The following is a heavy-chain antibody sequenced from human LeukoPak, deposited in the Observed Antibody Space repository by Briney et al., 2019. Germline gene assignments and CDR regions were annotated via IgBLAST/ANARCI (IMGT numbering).Heavy chain of an antibody. CDR1: GSSLSYYA. V-gene: IGHV3-33*01. D-gene: IGHD2-15*01. CDR3: ARGTSDGPVAQLDH. Sequence: PGGSLRLSCAASGSSLSYYAMHWVRQAPGKGLEWVSVIWYDGSEKYYVDSVKGRFTISRDNSKNTLYLQMNSLRVEDTAVYYCARGTSDGPVAQLDHWGQGTLATVAS. CDR2: IWYDGSEK. J-gene: IGHJ4*02.